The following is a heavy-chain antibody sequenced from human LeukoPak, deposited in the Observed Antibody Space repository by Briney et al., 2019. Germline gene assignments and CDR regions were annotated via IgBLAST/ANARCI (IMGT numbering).Heavy chain of an antibody. D-gene: IGHD6-6*01. CDR1: GGSISRYY. V-gene: IGHV4-59*01. Sequence: SETLSLTCTVSGGSISRYYWSWIRQPPGKGLEYIGYIYYSGSTNYNPSLRSRVTMSVDTSKNQFSLKMSSVTAADTAVYYCARDKYSGQLVFDYWGQGSLVVVSS. J-gene: IGHJ4*02. CDR2: IYYSGST. CDR3: ARDKYSGQLVFDY.